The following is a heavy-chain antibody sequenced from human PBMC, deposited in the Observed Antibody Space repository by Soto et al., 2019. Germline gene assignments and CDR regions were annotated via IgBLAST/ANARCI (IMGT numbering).Heavy chain of an antibody. CDR3: ARLDYYDSAME. D-gene: IGHD3-22*01. Sequence: QVQLQESDPGLVKPSETLSLTCTVSGGSISSYYWSWIRQPPGKGLEWIGYIYYSGSTNYNPSLKSRVTISVDTSKNQFSLKLSSVTAADTAVYYCARLDYYDSAMEWGQGTLVTVSS. J-gene: IGHJ4*02. V-gene: IGHV4-59*01. CDR1: GGSISSYY. CDR2: IYYSGST.